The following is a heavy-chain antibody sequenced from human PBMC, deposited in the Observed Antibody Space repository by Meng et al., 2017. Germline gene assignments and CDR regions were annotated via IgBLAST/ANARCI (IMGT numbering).Heavy chain of an antibody. CDR2: INPKSGDT. CDR3: ARDEDISAAGKLFGDY. CDR1: GYNFPDYY. V-gene: IGHV1-2*06. Sequence: QVQRALSGAEVKKPGASVKVSCKPSGYNFPDYYIHWVRRAPGQGLEWMGRINPKSGDTHYAQKFQARVTMTGDTSISTAYMELSGLRSDDTAMYYCARDEDISAAGKLFGDYWGQGTLVTVSS. D-gene: IGHD6-25*01. J-gene: IGHJ4*02.